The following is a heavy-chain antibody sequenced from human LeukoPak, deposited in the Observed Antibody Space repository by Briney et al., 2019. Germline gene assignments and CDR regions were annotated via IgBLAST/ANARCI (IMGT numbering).Heavy chain of an antibody. CDR3: ARGLDFWSGYYYYYMDV. CDR1: GGTFSSYA. J-gene: IGHJ6*03. CDR2: IIPIFGTA. D-gene: IGHD3-3*01. V-gene: IGHV1-69*05. Sequence: PRASVKVSCKASGGTFSSYAISWVRQAPGQGLEWMGGIIPIFGTANYAQKFQGRVTITTDESTSTAYMELSSLRSEDTAVYYCARGLDFWSGYYYYYMDVWGKGTTVTVSS.